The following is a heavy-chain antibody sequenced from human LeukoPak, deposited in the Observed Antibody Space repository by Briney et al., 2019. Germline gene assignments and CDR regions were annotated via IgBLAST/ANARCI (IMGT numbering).Heavy chain of an antibody. CDR2: IYYSGST. J-gene: IGHJ4*02. CDR1: GDSISTRTYH. Sequence: SETLSLTCTVSGDSISTRTYHWGWIRQPPGQGLEWIGTIYYSGSTYYNASLKSRVAISVDTSKNQFSLNLSSVTAADTAVYYCARLAGPRSFINYWGQGTLVTVSS. CDR3: ARLAGPRSFINY. D-gene: IGHD6-19*01. V-gene: IGHV4-39*01.